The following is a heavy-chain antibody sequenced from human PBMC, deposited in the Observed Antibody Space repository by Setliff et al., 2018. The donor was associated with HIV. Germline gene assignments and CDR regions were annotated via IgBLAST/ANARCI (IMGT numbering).Heavy chain of an antibody. CDR2: IIPIFGTA. J-gene: IGHJ3*01. Sequence: SVKVSCKASGGTFSSYAISWVRQAPGQGLEWMGGIIPIFGTANYAQKFQGRVTITADESTSTAYMELSSLRPEDTAVYYCARDGPTGWDAFDVWGQGTMVTVSS. V-gene: IGHV1-69*13. CDR3: ARDGPTGWDAFDV. CDR1: GGTFSSYA. D-gene: IGHD3-9*01.